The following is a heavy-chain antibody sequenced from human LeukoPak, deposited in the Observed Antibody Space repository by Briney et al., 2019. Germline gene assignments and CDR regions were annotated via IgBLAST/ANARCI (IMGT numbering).Heavy chain of an antibody. CDR1: GFTFSTYS. CDR2: IDTGTSTI. V-gene: IGHV3-48*04. D-gene: IGHD3-10*02. CDR3: AELGITMIGGV. J-gene: IGHJ6*04. Sequence: GGSLRLSCAASGFTFSTYSMNWVRQAPGKGLEWVSYIDTGTSTIYYADSVKGRFTISRDNAKNSLYLQMNSLRAEDTAVYYCAELGITMIGGVWGKGTTVTISS.